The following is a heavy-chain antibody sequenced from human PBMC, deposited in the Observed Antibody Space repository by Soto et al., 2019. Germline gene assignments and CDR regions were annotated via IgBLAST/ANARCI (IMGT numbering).Heavy chain of an antibody. CDR3: AREGRVATFDY. V-gene: IGHV4-39*07. Sequence: SETLSLTCTVSGGSVDSNRYYWAWIRQPPGKGLEWIGSIFYSGSTWYSPSLKGRLTISADTSKNQFSLKLSSVTAADTAVYYCAREGRVATFDYWGQGSLVTVSS. D-gene: IGHD5-12*01. J-gene: IGHJ4*02. CDR2: IFYSGST. CDR1: GGSVDSNRYY.